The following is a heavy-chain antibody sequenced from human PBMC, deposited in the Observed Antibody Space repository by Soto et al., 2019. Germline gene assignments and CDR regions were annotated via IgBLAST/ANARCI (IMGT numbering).Heavy chain of an antibody. CDR1: GFSFSNNA. J-gene: IGHJ1*01. V-gene: IGHV3-23*01. CDR2: ITRSGDDT. Sequence: DVQLLESGGGFVQPGVSLRLACAASGFSFSNNAMSWVRQSPGKGLEWVSTITRSGDDTHYADSVKGRFTISRDTSKNILYLQMDSLRADDTAIYYCAHLVAAGHWGQGTLVTVSS. D-gene: IGHD6-25*01. CDR3: AHLVAAGH.